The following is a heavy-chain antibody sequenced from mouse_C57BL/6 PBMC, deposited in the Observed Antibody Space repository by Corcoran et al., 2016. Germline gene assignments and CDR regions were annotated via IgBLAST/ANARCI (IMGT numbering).Heavy chain of an antibody. J-gene: IGHJ4*01. V-gene: IGHV1-26*01. CDR1: GYTFTDYY. CDR3: ASRGRAMDY. Sequence: EVQLQQSGPELVKPGASVKISCKASGYTFTDYYMNWVKQSHGKSLEWIGDINPNNGGTSYNQKFKGKATLTVDKSSSTAYMELRSLTSEDSAVYYCASRGRAMDYWGQGTSVTVSS. D-gene: IGHD3-1*01. CDR2: INPNNGGT.